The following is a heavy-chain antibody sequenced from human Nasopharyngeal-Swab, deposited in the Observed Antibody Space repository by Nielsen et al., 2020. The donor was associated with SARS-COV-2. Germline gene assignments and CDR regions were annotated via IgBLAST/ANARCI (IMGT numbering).Heavy chain of an antibody. CDR3: AREAGDAFDI. Sequence: ESLKISCAASGFTFSSYSMNWVRQAPGKGLEWVSSISSSSSYIYYADSVKGRFTISRDNAKNSLYLQMNSLRAEDTAVYYCAREAGDAFDIWGQGTMVTVSS. CDR1: GFTFSSYS. J-gene: IGHJ3*02. V-gene: IGHV3-21*01. CDR2: ISSSSSYI.